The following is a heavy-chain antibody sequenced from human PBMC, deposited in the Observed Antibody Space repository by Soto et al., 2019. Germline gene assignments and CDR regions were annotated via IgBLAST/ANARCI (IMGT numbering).Heavy chain of an antibody. V-gene: IGHV3-74*01. CDR1: GFTFTNYW. CDR3: TTAFEY. J-gene: IGHJ4*02. CDR2: IDGVGAGT. Sequence: GGSLRLSCAASGFTFTNYWMHWVRQVPGKGLVWVSRIDGVGAGTSYSDSARGRFTISRDNAENMLYLQMNSLRAEDTAVYYCTTAFEYWGQGTLVTVSS.